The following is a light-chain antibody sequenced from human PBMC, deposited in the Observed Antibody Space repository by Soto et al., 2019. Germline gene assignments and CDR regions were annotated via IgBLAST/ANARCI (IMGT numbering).Light chain of an antibody. Sequence: DIQMTQSPSSLSAFVGDRVTITCRASQDIGNFLAWYQQKPAKVPKLLIYAASTLQSGVPSRFSGSGSGTDFTLTISSLQPEDVATYYCQKCKVAPFTFGGGTKVEIK. J-gene: IGKJ4*02. CDR3: QKCKVAPFT. CDR1: QDIGNF. CDR2: AAS. V-gene: IGKV1-27*01.